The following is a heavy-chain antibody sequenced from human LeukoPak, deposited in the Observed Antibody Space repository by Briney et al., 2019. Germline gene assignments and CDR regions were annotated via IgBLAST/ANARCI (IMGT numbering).Heavy chain of an antibody. CDR3: AKVPRSEPYCGGDCLTNY. D-gene: IGHD2-21*01. Sequence: PGRSLRLSCAASGFTFSSYGMHWVRQAPGKGLEWVAVISYDGSNKYYADSVKGRFTISRDNSKNTLYLQMNSLRAEDTAVYYCAKVPRSEPYCGGDCLTNYWGQGTLVTVSS. J-gene: IGHJ4*02. CDR1: GFTFSSYG. V-gene: IGHV3-30*18. CDR2: ISYDGSNK.